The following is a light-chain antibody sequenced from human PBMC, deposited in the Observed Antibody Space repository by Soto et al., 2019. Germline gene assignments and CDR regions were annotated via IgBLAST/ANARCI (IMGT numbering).Light chain of an antibody. CDR2: VEGSGIY. CDR3: ETWDSNTRV. CDR1: SGHRSYI. J-gene: IGLJ3*02. V-gene: IGLV4-60*02. Sequence: QAVVTQSSAASASLGSSVTVTCTLSSGHRSYIIAWHQQQPGKAPRYLMKVEGSGIYNKGSGVPDRFSGSSSGADRYLTISNLQFEDEADYYCETWDSNTRVFGGGTKLTVL.